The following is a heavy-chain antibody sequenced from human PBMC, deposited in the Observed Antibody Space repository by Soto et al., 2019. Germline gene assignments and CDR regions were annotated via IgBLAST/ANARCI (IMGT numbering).Heavy chain of an antibody. J-gene: IGHJ4*02. CDR3: ARDTHGYDSSGSGLRGYFDY. CDR2: IWYDGSNK. V-gene: IGHV3-33*01. CDR1: GFTFSSYG. Sequence: QVQLVESGGGVVQPGRSLRLSCAASGFTFSSYGMHWVRQAPGKGLEWVAVIWYDGSNKYYADSVKGRFTISRDNSKNTLYLQMNSLRAEDMAVYYCARDTHGYDSSGSGLRGYFDYWGQGTLVTVSS. D-gene: IGHD3-22*01.